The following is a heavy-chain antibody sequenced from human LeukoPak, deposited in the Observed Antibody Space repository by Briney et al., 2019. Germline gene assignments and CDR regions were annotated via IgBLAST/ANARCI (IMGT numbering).Heavy chain of an antibody. J-gene: IGHJ4*02. CDR1: GYTFTSYY. CDR2: ISPSGGST. CDR3: AREGASGFDY. D-gene: IGHD1-26*01. V-gene: IGHV1-46*03. Sequence: ASVKVSCKASGYTFTSYYMHWVRQAPGQGLEWMGIISPSGGSTSYAQKFQGRVTMTRDTSTSTVYMELSRLRSEDTAVYYCAREGASGFDYWGQGTLVTVSS.